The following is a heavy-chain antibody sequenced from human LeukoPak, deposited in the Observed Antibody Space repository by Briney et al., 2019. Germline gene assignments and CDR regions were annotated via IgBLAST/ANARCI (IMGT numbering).Heavy chain of an antibody. V-gene: IGHV3-11*04. CDR2: ISGSGSII. J-gene: IGHJ6*03. D-gene: IGHD2-2*02. CDR3: ERPISRYIDV. Sequence: GGSLRLSCAASGFSFSDYYMSWIRQAPGKGLEWVSYISGSGSIIHYADSVKGRFTISRDNAKNSPYLQMNIPRDDDTAVYYCERPISRYIDVWGKGTTVTVSS. CDR1: GFSFSDYY.